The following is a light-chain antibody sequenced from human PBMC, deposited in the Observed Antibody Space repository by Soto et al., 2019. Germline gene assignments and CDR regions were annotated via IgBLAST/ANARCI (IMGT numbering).Light chain of an antibody. CDR3: QQYNTWSSIT. J-gene: IGKJ5*01. Sequence: EIVMTQSPATLSVSPGERVTLSCRASESLSSNLAWYQQKPGQAPSLLMYGASTRATGIPARFSGRGSGTEFTLTISSLQSEDFAVYYCQQYNTWSSITFGLGTRLEIK. V-gene: IGKV3-15*01. CDR1: ESLSSN. CDR2: GAS.